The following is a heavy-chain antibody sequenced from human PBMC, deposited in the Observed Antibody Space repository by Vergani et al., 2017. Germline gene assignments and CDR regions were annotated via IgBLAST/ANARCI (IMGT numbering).Heavy chain of an antibody. CDR2: INHSGST. Sequence: QVQLQQWGAGLLKPSETLSLPCAVYGGSFSGYYWSWIRQPPGKGLEWIGEINHSGSTNYNPTLKSRVTISVDTSKNQFAMKLRYVPAADPAVYYCARSWEEIVVGPAAIGAFDIWGQGTMVTVSS. J-gene: IGHJ3*02. CDR1: GGSFSGYY. V-gene: IGHV4-34*01. D-gene: IGHD2-2*01. CDR3: ARSWEEIVVGPAAIGAFDI.